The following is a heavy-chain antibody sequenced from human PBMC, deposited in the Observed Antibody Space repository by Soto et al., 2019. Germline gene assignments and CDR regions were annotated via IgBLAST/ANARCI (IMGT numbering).Heavy chain of an antibody. V-gene: IGHV3-13*05. D-gene: IGHD3-22*01. CDR2: IGTAGDP. CDR3: ERGMGSGYYYYYYGMDV. CDR1: GFTFSSYD. J-gene: IGHJ6*02. Sequence: GGSLRLSCAASGFTFSSYDMHWVRQATGKGMEWVSTIGTAGDPYYPGSVKGRFTISRENAKNSLYLQMNSLRAGDTAVYYCERGMGSGYYYYYYGMDVWGQGTTVTVSS.